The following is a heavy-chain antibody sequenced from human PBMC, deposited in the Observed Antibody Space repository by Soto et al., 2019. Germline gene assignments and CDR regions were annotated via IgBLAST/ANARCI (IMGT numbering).Heavy chain of an antibody. CDR2: INAGNGNT. D-gene: IGHD2-15*01. V-gene: IGHV1-3*05. Sequence: QVQLVQSGAEEKKPGASVKVSCKASGYTFTSYAMHWVRQAPGQRLEWMGWINAGNGNTKYSQKFQGRVTITRDTXXSXAXXELSSLRSEDTAVYYCAREYCSGGSCVPQPYGMDVWGQGTTVNVSS. CDR1: GYTFTSYA. J-gene: IGHJ6*02. CDR3: AREYCSGGSCVPQPYGMDV.